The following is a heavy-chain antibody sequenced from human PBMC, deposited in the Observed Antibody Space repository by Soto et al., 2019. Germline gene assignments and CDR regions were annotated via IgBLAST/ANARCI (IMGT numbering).Heavy chain of an antibody. CDR3: ARYDSSGYYWPYYYYGMDV. V-gene: IGHV3-21*01. CDR2: ISSSSSDI. CDR1: GFTFSTYS. D-gene: IGHD3-22*01. J-gene: IGHJ6*02. Sequence: EVQLVESGGGLVKPGGSLRLSCAASGFTFSTYSMNWVRQPPGKGLEWVSSISSSSSDIYYADSVKGRFTISRDNANNSLYLQMNRLRAEDTAVYYCARYDSSGYYWPYYYYGMDVWGHGTTVTVSS.